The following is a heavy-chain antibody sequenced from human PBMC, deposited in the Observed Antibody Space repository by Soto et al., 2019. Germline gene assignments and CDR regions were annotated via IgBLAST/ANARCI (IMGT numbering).Heavy chain of an antibody. CDR3: AKDRSIVGATRVVNWFDP. J-gene: IGHJ5*02. Sequence: VGSLRLPCAASGGTFRSYAMSWVSKEQGKGLEWVSAISGSGGSTYYADSVKGRFTISRDNSKNTLYLQMNSLRAEDTAVYYCAKDRSIVGATRVVNWFDPWGQGTLVTVSS. CDR2: ISGSGGST. CDR1: GGTFRSYA. D-gene: IGHD1-26*01. V-gene: IGHV3-23*01.